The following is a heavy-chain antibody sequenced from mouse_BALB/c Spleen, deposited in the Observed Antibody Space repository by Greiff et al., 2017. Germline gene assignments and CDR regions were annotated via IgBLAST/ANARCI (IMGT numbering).Heavy chain of an antibody. CDR2: IWTGGGT. D-gene: IGHD1-1*01. Sequence: QVQLKESGPGLVAPSQSLSITCTVSGFSLTSYDISWIRQPPGKGLEWLGVIWTGGGTNYNSAFMSRLSISKDNSKSQVFLKMNSLQTDDTAIYYCVRGGNYYGSAMDYWGQGTSVTVSS. CDR1: GFSLTSYD. CDR3: VRGGNYYGSAMDY. V-gene: IGHV2-9-2*01. J-gene: IGHJ4*01.